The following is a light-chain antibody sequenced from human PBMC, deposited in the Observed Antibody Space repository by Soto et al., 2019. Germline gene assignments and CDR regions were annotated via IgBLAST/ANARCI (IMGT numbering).Light chain of an antibody. V-gene: IGLV3-21*02. CDR2: DDI. Sequence: VLTQPPSVSVAPGQTANISCEGNSVGSKSVHWYQQRPGQAPLMVISDDINRPSGIPERFSGSTSGNTATLTISRVEAGDEADYFCQVWDTNSDHLFVFGSGTKLTVL. J-gene: IGLJ1*01. CDR3: QVWDTNSDHLFV. CDR1: SVGSKS.